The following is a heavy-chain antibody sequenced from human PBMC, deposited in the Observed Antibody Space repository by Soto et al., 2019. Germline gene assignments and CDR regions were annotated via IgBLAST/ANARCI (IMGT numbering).Heavy chain of an antibody. CDR1: GFTFSNAW. D-gene: IGHD1-7*01. CDR3: TTAGTDFYYYYGMDV. V-gene: IGHV3-15*01. Sequence: EVQLVESGGGLVKPGGSLRLSCAASGFTFSNAWMSWVRQAPGKGLEWVGRIKSKTDGGTTDYAAPVKGRFTISRDDSKNTLYLQMNSLKTEDTAVYYCTTAGTDFYYYYGMDVWGQGTTVTVSS. J-gene: IGHJ6*02. CDR2: IKSKTDGGTT.